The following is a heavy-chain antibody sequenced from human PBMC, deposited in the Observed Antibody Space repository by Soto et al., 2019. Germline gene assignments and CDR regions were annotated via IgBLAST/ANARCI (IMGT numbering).Heavy chain of an antibody. CDR3: ARVRVAVAGLDY. Sequence: ASETLSLTCTVSGGSISSGGYYWSWIRQHPGKGLEWIGYISYSGSTNYNPSLKSRVTISADTSKNQFSLKLSSVTAADTAMYYCARVRVAVAGLDYWGQGILVTVSS. CDR2: ISYSGST. J-gene: IGHJ4*02. V-gene: IGHV4-61*08. CDR1: GGSISSGGYY. D-gene: IGHD6-19*01.